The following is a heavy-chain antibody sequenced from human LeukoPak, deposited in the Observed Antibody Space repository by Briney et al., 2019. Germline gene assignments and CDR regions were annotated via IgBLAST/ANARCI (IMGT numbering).Heavy chain of an antibody. Sequence: SQTLSLTCTVSGGSISSGSYYWSWIRQPAGKGLEWIGRIYTSGSTNYNPSLKSRVTISVDTSKNQFSLKLSSVTAADTAVYYCARGFGYDTPFDYWGQGTLVTVSS. CDR3: ARGFGYDTPFDY. CDR2: IYTSGST. CDR1: GGSISSGSYY. J-gene: IGHJ4*02. D-gene: IGHD5-12*01. V-gene: IGHV4-61*02.